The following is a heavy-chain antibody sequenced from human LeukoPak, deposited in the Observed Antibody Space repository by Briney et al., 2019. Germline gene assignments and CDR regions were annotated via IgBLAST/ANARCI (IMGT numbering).Heavy chain of an antibody. J-gene: IGHJ4*02. V-gene: IGHV6-1*01. CDR1: GDSVSSNSAA. D-gene: IGHD6-19*01. Sequence: SQTLSLTCAISGDSVSSNSAAWNWSRQSPSRGLEWLGRTYYRSKWYNDYAVSMKSRITINPDTSKDQFSLQLNSVTPEDTAVYYCARDAGSGWSSFDYWGQGTPVTVSS. CDR2: TYYRSKWYN. CDR3: ARDAGSGWSSFDY.